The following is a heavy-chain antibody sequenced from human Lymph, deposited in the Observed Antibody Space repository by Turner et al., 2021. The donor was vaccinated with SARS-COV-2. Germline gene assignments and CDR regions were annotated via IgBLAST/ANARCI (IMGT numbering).Heavy chain of an antibody. V-gene: IGHV3-21*01. Sequence: EVQLVKSGVGLVKPGWALRLSCAASGFTFSTYSMNWVRQAPGKGLEWISSISSSSSNIYYADSVKGRFTISRDDAKNSLYLQMNSLRAEDTAVYYCARDIPTTADYFDYWGQGTLVTVSS. J-gene: IGHJ4*02. CDR3: ARDIPTTADYFDY. CDR2: ISSSSSNI. D-gene: IGHD4-17*01. CDR1: GFTFSTYS.